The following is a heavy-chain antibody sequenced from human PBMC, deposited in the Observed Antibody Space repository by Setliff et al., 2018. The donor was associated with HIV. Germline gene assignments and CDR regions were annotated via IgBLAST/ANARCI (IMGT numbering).Heavy chain of an antibody. Sequence: PGESLKISCKGSGYTFDTYWIAWVRQMPGKGLEWMGVIYPRDSDTRYSPSFKGQVTISVDKSISTAYLQWSSLKASDTAMYYCARARNYDWGMDVWGKGTTVTVSS. CDR2: IYPRDSDT. D-gene: IGHD3-16*01. CDR3: ARARNYDWGMDV. V-gene: IGHV5-51*01. J-gene: IGHJ6*04. CDR1: GYTFDTYW.